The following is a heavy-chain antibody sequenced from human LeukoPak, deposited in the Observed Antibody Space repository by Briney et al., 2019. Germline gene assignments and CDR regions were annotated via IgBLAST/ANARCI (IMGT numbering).Heavy chain of an antibody. CDR2: INTNTGNP. V-gene: IGHV7-4-1*02. J-gene: IGHJ6*02. CDR1: GYTFTSYG. Sequence: ASVKVSCKASGYTFTSYGISWVRQAPGQGLEWMGWINTNTGNPTYAQGFTGRFVFSLDTSVSTAYLQISSPKAEDTAVYYCARTGYIGPMIVVVIPYYYYGMDVRGQGTTVTVSS. CDR3: ARTGYIGPMIVVVIPYYYYGMDV. D-gene: IGHD3-22*01.